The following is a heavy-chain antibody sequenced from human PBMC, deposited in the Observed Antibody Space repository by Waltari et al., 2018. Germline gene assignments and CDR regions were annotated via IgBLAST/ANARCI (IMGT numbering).Heavy chain of an antibody. V-gene: IGHV5-51*01. CDR1: GYSFTSYW. CDR2: IYPGDSDT. J-gene: IGHJ4*02. D-gene: IGHD4-17*01. Sequence: EVQLVQSGAEVKKPGESLKISCKGSGYSFTSYWIGWVRQMPGKGLEWMGIIYPGDSDTRYSPSFQGQVSSSADKSISTAYLQWSSLKASDTAMYYCARHVQGPYYGGNTELDYWGQGTLVTVSS. CDR3: ARHVQGPYYGGNTELDY.